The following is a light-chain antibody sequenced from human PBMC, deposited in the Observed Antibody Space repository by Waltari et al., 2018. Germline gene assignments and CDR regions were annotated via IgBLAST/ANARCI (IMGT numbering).Light chain of an antibody. Sequence: DIKMTQSPSSLSASVGDTVTVSCRASQGINRDLNWFQLKPGKTPNLLIYDITTLHSGVPSRFSGSGSGTEFTLTIRNLRPEDFAVYYCLQHSTYPFTFGQGTKVEIK. CDR2: DIT. CDR1: QGINRD. J-gene: IGKJ2*01. V-gene: IGKV1-17*02. CDR3: LQHSTYPFT.